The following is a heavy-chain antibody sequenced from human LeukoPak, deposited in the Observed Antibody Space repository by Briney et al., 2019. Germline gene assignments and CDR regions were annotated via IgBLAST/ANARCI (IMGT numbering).Heavy chain of an antibody. J-gene: IGHJ4*02. CDR2: IIPIFGTA. D-gene: IGHD6-13*01. V-gene: IGHV1-69*05. CDR3: AYSPYSSGWFFDY. Sequence: SVKVSCKASVGTFSSYAIRWVRQGPGQGLEWMGGIIPIFGTADYAQKFQGRVTITTDESTSTAYMDLSSLRSEDTAVYYCAYSPYSSGWFFDYWGQGTLVTVRS. CDR1: VGTFSSYA.